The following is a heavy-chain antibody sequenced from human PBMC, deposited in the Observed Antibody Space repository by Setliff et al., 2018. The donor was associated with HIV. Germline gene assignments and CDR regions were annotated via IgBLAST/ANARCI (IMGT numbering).Heavy chain of an antibody. D-gene: IGHD3-3*01. Sequence: GASVKVSCKAPGYTFTGYYMHWVRQAPGQGPEWLGRINPKSGGTRYAQKFQGRVSMTRDTAISTAYMELSRLRSDDSAVYYCARLPFITIFGVLNGDDGFDIWGQGTMVTVS. CDR2: INPKSGGT. V-gene: IGHV1-2*06. CDR1: GYTFTGYY. CDR3: ARLPFITIFGVLNGDDGFDI. J-gene: IGHJ3*02.